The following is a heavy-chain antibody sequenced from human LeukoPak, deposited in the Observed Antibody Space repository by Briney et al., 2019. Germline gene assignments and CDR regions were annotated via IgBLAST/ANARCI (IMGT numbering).Heavy chain of an antibody. CDR3: ARGGGYGSSPGV. Sequence: PSETLSLTCTVSGGSISSLYWSWIRQPPGKGLEWIGYISYSGNTDYNPSLKSRVTISLDTSRNQFSLKLTSVTAADTAVYYCARGGGYGSSPGVWGQGTTVTVSS. J-gene: IGHJ6*02. CDR1: GGSISSLY. D-gene: IGHD6-6*01. V-gene: IGHV4-59*11. CDR2: ISYSGNT.